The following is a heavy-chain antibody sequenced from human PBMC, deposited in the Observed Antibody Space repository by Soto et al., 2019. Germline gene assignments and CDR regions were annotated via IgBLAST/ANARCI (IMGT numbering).Heavy chain of an antibody. V-gene: IGHV3-30-3*01. CDR3: AREYGTGYDLGWFDP. J-gene: IGHJ5*02. D-gene: IGHD5-12*01. Sequence: SGGSLRLSCAASGFTFSSYAMHWVRQAPGKGLEWVAVISYDGSNKYYADSVKGRFTISRDNSKNTLYLQMNSLRAEDTAVYYCAREYGTGYDLGWFDPWGQGTLVTVSS. CDR2: ISYDGSNK. CDR1: GFTFSSYA.